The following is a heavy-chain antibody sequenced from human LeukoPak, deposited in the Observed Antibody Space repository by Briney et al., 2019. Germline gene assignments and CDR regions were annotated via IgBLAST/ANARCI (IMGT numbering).Heavy chain of an antibody. J-gene: IGHJ5*02. Sequence: ASVRVSCKASGYTFTSYGISWVRQAPGQGLEWMGWISAYNGNTNYAQKFQGRVTITADESTSTAYMELSSLRSEDTAIYYCARDPPDPWGQGTLVTVSS. CDR1: GYTFTSYG. CDR2: ISAYNGNT. V-gene: IGHV1-18*01. CDR3: ARDPPDP.